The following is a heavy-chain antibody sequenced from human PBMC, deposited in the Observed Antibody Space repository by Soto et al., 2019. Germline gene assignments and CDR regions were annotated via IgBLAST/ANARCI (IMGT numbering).Heavy chain of an antibody. CDR2: ISGSGGSA. CDR1: GFTFSSYA. Sequence: EVQLLESGGGLVQPGGSPRLSCAASGFTFSSYAMSWVRQAPGKGLEWVSAISGSGGSAYNADSVKGRFTISRDNSKNTLYLQMNSLRAEDTAVYYCAKSSSQCSSTSCYTGDHWGQGILVTVSS. CDR3: AKSSSQCSSTSCYTGDH. D-gene: IGHD2-2*02. V-gene: IGHV3-23*01. J-gene: IGHJ4*02.